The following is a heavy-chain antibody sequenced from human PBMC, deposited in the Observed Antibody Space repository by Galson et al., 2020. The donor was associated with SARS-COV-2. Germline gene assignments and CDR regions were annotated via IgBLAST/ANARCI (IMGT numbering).Heavy chain of an antibody. CDR1: GFTFSSYG. Sequence: GESLKISCAASGFTFSSYGMHWVRQAPGKGLEWVAVISYDGSNKYYADSVKGRFTIPRDNSKNTLYLQMNSLRAEDTAVYYCAKSYSGSYFSPFDSWGQGTMVTVSS. CDR2: ISYDGSNK. V-gene: IGHV3-30*18. D-gene: IGHD1-26*01. CDR3: AKSYSGSYFSPFDS. J-gene: IGHJ3*02.